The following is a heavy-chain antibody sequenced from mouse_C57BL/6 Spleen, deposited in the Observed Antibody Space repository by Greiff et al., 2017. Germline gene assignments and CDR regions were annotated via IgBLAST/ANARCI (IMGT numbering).Heavy chain of an antibody. CDR3: ARGGYDSAWFAY. CDR1: GFTFSSYA. Sequence: EVMLVESGGGLVKPGGSLKLSCAASGFTFSSYAMSWVRQTPEKRLEWVATISDGGSYTYYPDNVKGRFTISRDNAKNNLYLQMSHLKSEDTAMYYCARGGYDSAWFAYWGQGTLVTVSA. D-gene: IGHD2-12*01. J-gene: IGHJ3*01. CDR2: ISDGGSYT. V-gene: IGHV5-4*03.